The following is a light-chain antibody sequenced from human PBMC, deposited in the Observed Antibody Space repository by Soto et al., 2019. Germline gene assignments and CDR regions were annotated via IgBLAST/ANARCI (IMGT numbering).Light chain of an antibody. CDR3: QQYDNWPLT. J-gene: IGKJ1*01. Sequence: EMVLTQSPGTLSLSPGERATLSCRASESVSSKLVWYQKKPGQAPRLLIHDASTRATGIPARFSGSGSGTEFILTISSVESEDFAVYYCQQYDNWPLTFGQGTKVDIK. V-gene: IGKV3-15*01. CDR1: ESVSSK. CDR2: DAS.